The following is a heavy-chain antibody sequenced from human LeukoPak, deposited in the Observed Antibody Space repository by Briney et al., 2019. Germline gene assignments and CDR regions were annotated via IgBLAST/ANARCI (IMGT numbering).Heavy chain of an antibody. CDR1: GFTFSSYA. CDR2: ISSNGGGT. CDR3: AREDGRWELHY. J-gene: IGHJ4*02. Sequence: PGGSLRLSCAASGFTFSSYAMHWVRQAPGKGLEYVSAISSNGGGTYYANSVKGRFTISRDNSKNTLYLQVGSLRVEDMAVYYCAREDGRWELHYWGQGTLVTVSS. D-gene: IGHD1-26*01. V-gene: IGHV3-64*01.